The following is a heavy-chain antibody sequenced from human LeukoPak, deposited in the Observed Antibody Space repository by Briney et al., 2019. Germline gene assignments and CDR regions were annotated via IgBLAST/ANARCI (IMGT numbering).Heavy chain of an antibody. D-gene: IGHD4-17*01. CDR3: AKGGEGPH. J-gene: IGHJ4*02. CDR1: GFTFSSYG. Sequence: GRSLRLSCAASGFTFSSYGMHWVRQAPGKGLEWVAVISYDGSNKYYADSVKGRFTISRDNSKNTLHLQMNSLRAEDTAVYYCAKGGEGPHWGQGTLVTVSS. V-gene: IGHV3-30*18. CDR2: ISYDGSNK.